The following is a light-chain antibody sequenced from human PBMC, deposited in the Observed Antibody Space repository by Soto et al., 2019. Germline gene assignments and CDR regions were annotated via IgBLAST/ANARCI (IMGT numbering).Light chain of an antibody. CDR3: QQYSSSPPEFT. CDR1: QSVNNNY. CDR2: GAS. Sequence: EIVLTQSPGTLSVSPGERVTLSCRASQSVNNNYLAWYQQRPGQAPRLLIFGASYRATGIADRFSGSGSGTDFPLTISRLEPEDFAVYYCQQYSSSPPEFTFGPGTKVDSK. V-gene: IGKV3-20*01. J-gene: IGKJ3*01.